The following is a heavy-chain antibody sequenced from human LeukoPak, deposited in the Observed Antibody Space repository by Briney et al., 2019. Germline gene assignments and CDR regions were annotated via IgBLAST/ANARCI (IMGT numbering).Heavy chain of an antibody. D-gene: IGHD3-10*01. Sequence: GGSLRLSCAASGFTFSSYSMNWVRQAPGKGLEWVSSISTSSSYIYYADSVKGRFTISRDNSKNTLYLQMNSLRAEDTAVYYCVRDRRGYYGYGMDVWGQGTTVTVSS. CDR2: ISTSSSYI. V-gene: IGHV3-21*04. CDR1: GFTFSSYS. CDR3: VRDRRGYYGYGMDV. J-gene: IGHJ6*02.